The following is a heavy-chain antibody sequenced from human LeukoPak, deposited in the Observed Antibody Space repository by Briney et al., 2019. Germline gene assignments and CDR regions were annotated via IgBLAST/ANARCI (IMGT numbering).Heavy chain of an antibody. CDR1: GFTFDDYA. CDR2: MSWNSGSI. J-gene: IGHJ4*02. CDR3: AKGYCSSPSCPIDY. Sequence: GGSLRLSCAASGFTFDDYAIHWVRQAPGDGLEWVSGMSWNSGSIGYADFVKGRFSISRDNDNNSLYLQMKRLRAEDMALYYCAKGYCSSPSCPIDYWGQGTLVTVSS. V-gene: IGHV3-9*03. D-gene: IGHD2-2*01.